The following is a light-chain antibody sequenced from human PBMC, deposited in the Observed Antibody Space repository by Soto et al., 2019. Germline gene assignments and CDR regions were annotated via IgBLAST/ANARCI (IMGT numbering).Light chain of an antibody. Sequence: IVLTQSPATLSLWPGETAILSCRASQTVSSYLSWYQHKPGQAPRLLIYDASKRAPGIPAMFSGSGSGTDFTLTISSLEPKDFAGYYCQQRSTSITFGQGTRLE. V-gene: IGKV3-11*01. J-gene: IGKJ5*01. CDR2: DAS. CDR3: QQRSTSIT. CDR1: QTVSSY.